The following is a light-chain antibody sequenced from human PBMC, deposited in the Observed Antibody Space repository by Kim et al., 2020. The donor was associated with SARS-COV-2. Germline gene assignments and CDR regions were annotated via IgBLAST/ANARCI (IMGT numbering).Light chain of an antibody. J-gene: IGKJ2*03. CDR1: QTVLYNSNNKNY. V-gene: IGKV4-1*01. Sequence: RATLNCKSSQTVLYNSNNKNYLAWYQQKPGQAPKLLIYWASIRESRVSDRLSGSGSETDFTLTISSLQAEDVAVYYCQQYYSTPPSFGQGTKLEI. CDR3: QQYYSTPPS. CDR2: WAS.